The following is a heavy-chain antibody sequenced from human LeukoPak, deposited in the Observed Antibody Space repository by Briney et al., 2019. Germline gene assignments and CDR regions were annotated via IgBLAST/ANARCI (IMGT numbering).Heavy chain of an antibody. CDR1: GFTFSTYA. J-gene: IGHJ4*02. CDR3: ARMNDYGDYGRDDY. CDR2: IQYDGSNK. D-gene: IGHD4-17*01. Sequence: QPGGSLRLSCAASGFTFSTYAMHWVRQAPGKGLEWVAFIQYDGSNKYHADSVKGRFTISRDNSKNTLYLQMISLRAEDTAVYYCARMNDYGDYGRDDYWGQGTLVTVSS. V-gene: IGHV3-30*02.